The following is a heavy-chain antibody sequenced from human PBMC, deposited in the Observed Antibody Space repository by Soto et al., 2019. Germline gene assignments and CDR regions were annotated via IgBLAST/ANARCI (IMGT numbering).Heavy chain of an antibody. CDR2: ISSSGSTI. J-gene: IGHJ6*03. Sequence: PGGSLRLSCAASGFTFSDYYMSWIRQAPGKGLEWVSYISSSGSTIYYADSVKGRFTISRDNAKNSLYLQMNSLRAEGTAVYYCARDLIVVVPAAKGYYYYMDVWGKGTTVTVSS. CDR3: ARDLIVVVPAAKGYYYYMDV. D-gene: IGHD2-2*01. CDR1: GFTFSDYY. V-gene: IGHV3-11*01.